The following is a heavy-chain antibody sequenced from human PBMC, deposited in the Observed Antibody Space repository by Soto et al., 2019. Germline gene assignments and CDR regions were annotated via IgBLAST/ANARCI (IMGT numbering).Heavy chain of an antibody. V-gene: IGHV3-30-3*01. D-gene: IGHD4-17*01. J-gene: IGHJ4*02. Sequence: QVQLVESGGGVVQPGRSLRLSCAASGFTFSSYAMHWVRQAPGKGLEWVAVISYDGSNKYYADSVKGRFTISRDNSKNTLYLQMNSLRAEDTAVYYCARDQRATVTTWAFDYWGQGTLVTVSS. CDR3: ARDQRATVTTWAFDY. CDR1: GFTFSSYA. CDR2: ISYDGSNK.